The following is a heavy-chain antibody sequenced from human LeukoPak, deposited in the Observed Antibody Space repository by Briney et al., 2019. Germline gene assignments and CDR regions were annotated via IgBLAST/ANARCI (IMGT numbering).Heavy chain of an antibody. CDR3: ARASITIFGVVPRGYYYYYGMDV. J-gene: IGHJ6*02. CDR1: GGTFSSYA. Sequence: SVKVSCKASGGTFSSYAISWVRQAPGQGLEWMGGIIPIFGTANYAQKFQGRVTITADESTGTAYMELSSLRSEDTAVYYCARASITIFGVVPRGYYYYYGMDVWGQGTTVTVSS. D-gene: IGHD3-3*01. CDR2: IIPIFGTA. V-gene: IGHV1-69*01.